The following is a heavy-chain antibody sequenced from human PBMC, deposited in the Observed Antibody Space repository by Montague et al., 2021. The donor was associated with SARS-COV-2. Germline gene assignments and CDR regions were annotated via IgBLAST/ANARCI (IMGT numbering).Heavy chain of an antibody. CDR2: IYYSGST. CDR1: GGSISSSSYY. Sequence: SETLSLTCTVSGGSISSSSYYWGWIRQPPGKGLEWIGSIYYSGSTYYNPSLKSRVTISVDTTKNQFSLKLSSVTAADTAVYYCARHEGVVVAATYTGSGVHPGWFDPWGQGTLVTVSS. CDR3: ARHEGVVVAATYTGSGVHPGWFDP. V-gene: IGHV4-39*01. J-gene: IGHJ5*02. D-gene: IGHD2-15*01.